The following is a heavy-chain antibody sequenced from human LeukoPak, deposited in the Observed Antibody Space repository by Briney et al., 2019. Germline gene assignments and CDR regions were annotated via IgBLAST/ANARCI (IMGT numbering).Heavy chain of an antibody. CDR1: GFTVSSYY. D-gene: IGHD1-1*01. CDR2: LYTGGTT. V-gene: IGHV3-53*01. CDR3: ARGGVNYWNPRY. Sequence: GGSLRLSCVASGFTVSSYYMSWVRQAPGKGLEWVSLLYTGGTTYYADSVEGRFTISRDDSKNTIYLQMNTLRDEDTAVYYCARGGVNYWNPRYWGQGTLVTVSS. J-gene: IGHJ4*02.